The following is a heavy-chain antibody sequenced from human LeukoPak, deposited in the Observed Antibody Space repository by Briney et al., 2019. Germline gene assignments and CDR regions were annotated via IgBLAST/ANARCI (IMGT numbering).Heavy chain of an antibody. J-gene: IGHJ4*02. CDR2: ISSSSSTI. D-gene: IGHD2-15*01. V-gene: IGHV3-48*04. CDR1: VYTFCNYS. Sequence: GGSLRLSCAASVYTFCNYSMNWVRQAPGKGLEWVSYISSSSSTIYYADSVKGRYTISRDNAKNSLYMQMNSLRAEDTAVYYCASEVAASDMVYWGQGTLVTVSS. CDR3: ASEVAASDMVY.